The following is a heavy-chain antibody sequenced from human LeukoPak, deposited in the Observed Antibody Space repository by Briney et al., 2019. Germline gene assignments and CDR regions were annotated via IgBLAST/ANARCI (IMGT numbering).Heavy chain of an antibody. V-gene: IGHV3-11*01. CDR3: ARDYMDIVVVPAAWDYYYYGMDV. CDR2: ISSSGSTI. Sequence: PGGSLRLSCAASGFTFSDYYMRWIRQAPGKGLEWVSYISSSGSTIYYADSVKGRFTISRDNAKNSLYLQMNSLRAEDTAVYYCARDYMDIVVVPAAWDYYYYGMDVWGQGTTVTVSS. CDR1: GFTFSDYY. J-gene: IGHJ6*02. D-gene: IGHD2-2*03.